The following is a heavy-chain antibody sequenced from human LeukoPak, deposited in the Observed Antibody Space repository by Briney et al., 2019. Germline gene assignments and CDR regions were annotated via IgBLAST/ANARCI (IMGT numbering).Heavy chain of an antibody. CDR3: ARGPNLGKASGWFDYYYYYGMDV. D-gene: IGHD6-19*01. CDR2: IYSGGST. V-gene: IGHV3-53*01. J-gene: IGHJ6*02. Sequence: GGSLRLSCAASGFTVSSNYMSWVRQAPGKGLEWVSVIYSGGSTYYADSVKGRFTISRDNSKNTLYLQMNSLRAEDTAVYCCARGPNLGKASGWFDYYYYYGMDVWGQGTTVTVSS. CDR1: GFTVSSNY.